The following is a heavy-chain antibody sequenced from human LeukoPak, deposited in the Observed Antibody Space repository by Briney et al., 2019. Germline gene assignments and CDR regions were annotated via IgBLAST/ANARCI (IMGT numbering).Heavy chain of an antibody. J-gene: IGHJ4*02. Sequence: SETLSPTCTVSGGSVSNYYWSWIRQSPGKGLEWIGYIYYTETSYNPSLKSRVTISADTSKNQFSLKLYSVTAADTAVYYCATRKLGNDYWGQGTLVTVSS. CDR1: GGSVSNYY. V-gene: IGHV4-59*02. CDR2: IYYTET. D-gene: IGHD7-27*01. CDR3: ATRKLGNDY.